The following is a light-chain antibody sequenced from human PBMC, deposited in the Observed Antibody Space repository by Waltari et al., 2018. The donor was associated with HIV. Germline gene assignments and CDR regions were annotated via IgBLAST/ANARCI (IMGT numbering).Light chain of an antibody. CDR2: GTN. V-gene: IGLV7-43*01. Sequence: QTVVTQEPSLTVSPGGTVTLTCASSTGAVTSGYSPNWFQQKPGQAPRALFYGTNHIHSWTPSRFSGSILGGRAALTLSGVQPEDEAKYYCLLWFGGSWVFGGGTELTVL. CDR1: TGAVTSGYS. CDR3: LLWFGGSWV. J-gene: IGLJ3*02.